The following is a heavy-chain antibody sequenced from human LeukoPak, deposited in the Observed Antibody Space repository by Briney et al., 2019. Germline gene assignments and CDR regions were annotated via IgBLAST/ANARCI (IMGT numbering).Heavy chain of an antibody. V-gene: IGHV3-21*01. J-gene: IGHJ4*02. CDR3: ARGGYCSGGSCYRFDY. D-gene: IGHD2-15*01. Sequence: GGSLRLSCAASGFTFSSYSMNWVRQAPGKGLEWVSSISSSSSYIYYADSVKGGFTISRDNAKNSLYLQMNSLRAEDTAVYYCARGGYCSGGSCYRFDYWGQGTLVTVSS. CDR1: GFTFSSYS. CDR2: ISSSSSYI.